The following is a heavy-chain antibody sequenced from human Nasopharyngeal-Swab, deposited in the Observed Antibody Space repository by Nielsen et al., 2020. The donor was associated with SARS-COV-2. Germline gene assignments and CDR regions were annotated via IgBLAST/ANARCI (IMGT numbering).Heavy chain of an antibody. CDR1: GFTFSSYG. Sequence: GGSLRLSCAASGFTFSSYGMHWVRQAPGKGLEWVAVIWYDGSNKYYADSVKGRFTISRDNSKNTLYLQMNSLRAEDTAVYYCARGANWFDPWGQGTLVTASS. J-gene: IGHJ5*02. CDR2: IWYDGSNK. D-gene: IGHD1-26*01. V-gene: IGHV3-33*01. CDR3: ARGANWFDP.